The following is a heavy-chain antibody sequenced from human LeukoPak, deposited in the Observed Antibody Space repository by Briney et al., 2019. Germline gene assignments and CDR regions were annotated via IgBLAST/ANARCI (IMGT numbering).Heavy chain of an antibody. CDR1: GGTFSSYA. V-gene: IGHV3-23*01. J-gene: IGHJ4*02. Sequence: GASVKVSCKASGGTFSSYAMSWVRQAPGEGLEWVSAISGSGGSTYYADSVKGRFTISRDNSKNTLYLQMNSLRAEDTAVYYCAKDKEYQLLFDYWGQGTLVTVSS. CDR2: ISGSGGST. CDR3: AKDKEYQLLFDY. D-gene: IGHD2-2*01.